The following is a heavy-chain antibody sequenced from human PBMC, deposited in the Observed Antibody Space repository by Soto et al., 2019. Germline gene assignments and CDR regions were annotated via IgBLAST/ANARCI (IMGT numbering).Heavy chain of an antibody. V-gene: IGHV3-23*01. CDR2: ISGSGGST. J-gene: IGHJ6*02. CDR3: XXXXXXAVSYCYYGMDV. CDR1: GFTFSRYT. Sequence: EVQLLESGGGLVQPGGSLRLSCAASGFTFSRYTMSWVRQAPGKGLEWVSAISGSGGSTYYADSVKGRFTISRDNSKNTVYLQVNSLRAEDTAXXXXXXXXXXAVSYCYYGMDVWGQGTTVTVSS.